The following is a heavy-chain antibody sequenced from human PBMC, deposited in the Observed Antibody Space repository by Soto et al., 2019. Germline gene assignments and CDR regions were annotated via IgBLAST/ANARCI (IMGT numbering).Heavy chain of an antibody. D-gene: IGHD3-22*01. J-gene: IGHJ4*02. CDR3: ARELNTDPSAYYSFGY. Sequence: ASVKVSCKTSGYTFTAYGLAWLRQAPGQRPEWMGWVSTNNADTNDAQKFQGRVTMTTETSTRTTYMELRSLRSDDTAVYYCARELNTDPSAYYSFGYWGQGXLVTVSS. CDR1: GYTFTAYG. V-gene: IGHV1-18*01. CDR2: VSTNNADT.